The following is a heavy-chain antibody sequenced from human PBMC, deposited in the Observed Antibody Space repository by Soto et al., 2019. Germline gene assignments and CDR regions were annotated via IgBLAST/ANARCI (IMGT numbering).Heavy chain of an antibody. Sequence: QVQLVESGGGVVQPGRSLRLSCAASGFTFSSYGMHWVRQAPGKGLEWVAVISYDGSNKYYADSVKGRFTISRDNSKNTLYLQINSLRAEDTAVYYCAKAGGGLWFGEGSYYYGMDVWGQGTTVTVSS. V-gene: IGHV3-30*18. CDR3: AKAGGGLWFGEGSYYYGMDV. D-gene: IGHD3-10*01. CDR2: ISYDGSNK. CDR1: GFTFSSYG. J-gene: IGHJ6*02.